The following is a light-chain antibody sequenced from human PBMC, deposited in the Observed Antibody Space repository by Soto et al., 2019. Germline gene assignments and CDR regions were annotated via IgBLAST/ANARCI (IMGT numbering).Light chain of an antibody. CDR3: QQYYSTPQT. CDR2: WAS. V-gene: IGKV4-1*01. CDR1: QSVLYNSNNKYY. Sequence: DIVMTQSPDSLAVSLGERATINCKSSQSVLYNSNNKYYLAWYQQKPGQPPKLLIYWASTRESGVPDRFSGSGSGTDFTLTISSLQAEDVAAYYCQQYYSTPQTFGQGTKVEIK. J-gene: IGKJ1*01.